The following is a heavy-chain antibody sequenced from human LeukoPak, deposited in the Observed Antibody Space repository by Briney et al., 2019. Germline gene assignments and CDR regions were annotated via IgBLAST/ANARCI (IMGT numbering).Heavy chain of an antibody. CDR2: IKQDGSEK. CDR3: ARVGGRYSPLGY. Sequence: PGGSLRLSCAASGFTFSSYWMSWVRQAPGKGLEWVANIKQDGSEKYYVDSVKGRFTISRDNEKNSLFLQMTSLRAEDTAVYYCARVGGRYSPLGYWGQGTLVTVSS. CDR1: GFTFSSYW. V-gene: IGHV3-7*01. J-gene: IGHJ4*02. D-gene: IGHD3-16*02.